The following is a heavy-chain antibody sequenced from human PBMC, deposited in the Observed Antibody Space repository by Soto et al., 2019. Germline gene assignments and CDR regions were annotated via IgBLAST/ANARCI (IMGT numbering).Heavy chain of an antibody. CDR2: IYHSGST. CDR1: GDSISSGGYS. V-gene: IGHV4-30-2*01. D-gene: IGHD3-22*01. Sequence: SETLSLTCAVSGDSISSGGYSWSWIRQPPGKGLEWIGYIYHSGSTYYNPSLKSRVTMSVDRSKNQFSLKLSSVTAADTAVYYCARVFMYDSSGYYYFDHWGQGTLVTVSS. J-gene: IGHJ4*02. CDR3: ARVFMYDSSGYYYFDH.